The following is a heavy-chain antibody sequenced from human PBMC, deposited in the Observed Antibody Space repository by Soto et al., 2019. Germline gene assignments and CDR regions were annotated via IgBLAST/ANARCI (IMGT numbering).Heavy chain of an antibody. CDR1: GDSVNNNNYY. CDR2: IYFTGSP. D-gene: IGHD1-26*01. CDR3: TRHSYTHPGIVDY. V-gene: IGHV4-39*01. J-gene: IGHJ4*02. Sequence: PSETLSLTCNVSGDSVNNNNYYWGWIRQSPGTGLEWIASIYFTGSPQSNPSLRSRITISVDISENHFSLELRSVTATDTAIYYCTRHSYTHPGIVDYWGQGTRVTVSS.